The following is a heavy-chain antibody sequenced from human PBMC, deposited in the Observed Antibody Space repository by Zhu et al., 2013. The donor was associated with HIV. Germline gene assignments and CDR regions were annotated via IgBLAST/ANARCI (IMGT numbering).Heavy chain of an antibody. D-gene: IGHD2-2*01. Sequence: QVQLVQSGAEVKKPGASVKVSCKASGYTFTSYGISWVRQAPGQGLEWMGWISAYNGNTNYAQKLQGRVTMTTDTSTSTAYMELRSLRSDDTAVYYCASVYCSSTSCPKRGHYGMDVWAEGPTVTVSS. CDR1: GYTFTSYG. CDR3: ASVYCSSTSCPKRGHYGMDV. V-gene: IGHV1-18*04. J-gene: IGHJ6*04. CDR2: ISAYNGNT.